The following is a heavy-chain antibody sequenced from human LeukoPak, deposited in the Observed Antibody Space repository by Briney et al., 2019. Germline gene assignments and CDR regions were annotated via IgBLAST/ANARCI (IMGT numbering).Heavy chain of an antibody. V-gene: IGHV3-30*03. CDR3: ARGGDSWSGYSYGMDV. CDR1: GFPFSSYW. J-gene: IGHJ6*02. CDR2: ISYDGRNE. Sequence: GGSLRLSCVASGFPFSSYWMTWVRQAPGKGLEWVAVISYDGRNEYYADSVKGRFTISRDISKNTVYLQMNSLRPEDTAVYYCARGGDSWSGYSYGMDVWGQGTTVTVSS. D-gene: IGHD3-3*01.